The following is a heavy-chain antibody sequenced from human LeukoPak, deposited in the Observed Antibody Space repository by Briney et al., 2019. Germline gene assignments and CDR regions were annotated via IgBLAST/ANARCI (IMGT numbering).Heavy chain of an antibody. V-gene: IGHV4-34*01. Sequence: SETLSLTCAVYGGSLSGYYWSWIRQPPGKGLEWIGEINHSGSTNYNPSLKSRVTISVDTSKNQFSLKLSSVTAADTAVYYCARESGYDPFIRDAFDIWGQGTMVTISS. J-gene: IGHJ3*02. CDR2: INHSGST. CDR3: ARESGYDPFIRDAFDI. CDR1: GGSLSGYY. D-gene: IGHD5-12*01.